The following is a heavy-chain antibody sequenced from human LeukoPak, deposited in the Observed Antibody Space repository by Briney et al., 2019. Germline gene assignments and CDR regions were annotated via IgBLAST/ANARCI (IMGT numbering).Heavy chain of an antibody. Sequence: SVKISCKASGGTFSSYAISWVRQAPGQGLEWMGGIIPIFGTANYAQKFQSRVTITTDESTSTAYMELSSLRSEDTAVYYCARLLNYYDSSEASFDYWGQGTLVTVSS. D-gene: IGHD3-22*01. CDR3: ARLLNYYDSSEASFDY. CDR1: GGTFSSYA. CDR2: IIPIFGTA. V-gene: IGHV1-69*05. J-gene: IGHJ4*02.